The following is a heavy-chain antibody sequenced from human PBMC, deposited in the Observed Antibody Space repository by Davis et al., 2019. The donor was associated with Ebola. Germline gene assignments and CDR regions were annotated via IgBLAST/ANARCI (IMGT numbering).Heavy chain of an antibody. CDR1: GFTFTDHV. CDR2: IWHDGSNK. D-gene: IGHD3-10*01. Sequence: PGGSLRLSCAASGFTFTDHVMHWVRQAPGKGLEWVAVIWHDGSNKYYAESVRGRFTVSRDNAKSTVDLQMDNLRVEDTAVYYCVRELGYGAGRTNFDPWGRGTLVTVSS. J-gene: IGHJ5*02. V-gene: IGHV3-33*08. CDR3: VRELGYGAGRTNFDP.